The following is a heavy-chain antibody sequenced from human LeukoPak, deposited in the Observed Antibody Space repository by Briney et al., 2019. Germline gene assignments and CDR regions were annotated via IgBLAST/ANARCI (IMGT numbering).Heavy chain of an antibody. D-gene: IGHD3-10*01. CDR1: GGSISSYY. V-gene: IGHV4-4*07. CDR2: IYTSGST. Sequence: SETLSLTCTVSGGSISSYYWSWIRQPAGKGLEWIGRIYTSGSTNYNPSLKSRVTMSVVTSKNQFSLKLSSVTAADTAVYYCARGHRLGESAHAFDIWGQGTMVTVSS. J-gene: IGHJ3*02. CDR3: ARGHRLGESAHAFDI.